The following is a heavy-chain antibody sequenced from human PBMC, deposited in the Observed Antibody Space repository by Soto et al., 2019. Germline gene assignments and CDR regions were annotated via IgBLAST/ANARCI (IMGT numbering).Heavy chain of an antibody. CDR2: IYYSGST. Sequence: QVQLQESGPGLVKPSQTLSLTCTVSGGSISSGGYYWSWIRQHPGKGLEWIGYIYYSGSTYYNPSRKGRVTISVDPSKNQFSLKLSFVTAADTAVYYCARVGGINWFDPWGQGTLVTVSS. V-gene: IGHV4-31*03. D-gene: IGHD3-16*01. CDR3: ARVGGINWFDP. CDR1: GGSISSGGYY. J-gene: IGHJ5*02.